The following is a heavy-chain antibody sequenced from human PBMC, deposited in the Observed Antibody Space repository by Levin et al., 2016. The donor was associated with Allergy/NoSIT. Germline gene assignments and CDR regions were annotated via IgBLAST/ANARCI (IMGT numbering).Heavy chain of an antibody. Sequence: SETLSLTCAVYGGSFSGYYWSWIRQPPGKGLEWIGEINHSGSTNYNPSLKSRVTISVDTSKNQFSLKLSSVTAADTAVYYCARGRRSRQFDYWGQGTLVTVSS. J-gene: IGHJ4*02. CDR3: ARGRRSRQFDY. V-gene: IGHV4-34*01. CDR1: GGSFSGYY. CDR2: INHSGST.